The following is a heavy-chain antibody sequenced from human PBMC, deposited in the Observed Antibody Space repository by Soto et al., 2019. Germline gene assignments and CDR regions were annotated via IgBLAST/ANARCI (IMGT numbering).Heavy chain of an antibody. D-gene: IGHD5-18*01. V-gene: IGHV1-8*01. CDR3: ARSYSYGWYDY. CDR1: GYTFNNYE. CDR2: VNPNSGYT. Sequence: VASVKVSCKASGYTFNNYEITWVRQAAGQGLEWVGWVNPNSGYTAYAQKFVGRVTMTRNTPLRTAYMELSSLTSGDTGVYYCARSYSYGWYDYWGQGTLVTASS. J-gene: IGHJ4*02.